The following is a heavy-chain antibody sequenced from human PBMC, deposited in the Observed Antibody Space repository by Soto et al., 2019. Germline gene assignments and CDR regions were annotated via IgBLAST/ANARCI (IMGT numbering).Heavy chain of an antibody. D-gene: IGHD2-2*01. CDR1: GGSISSSNW. V-gene: IGHV4-4*02. J-gene: IGHJ4*02. CDR3: ARVTLSTYGLFEY. CDR2: IFHSGSS. Sequence: QVQLQESGPGLVKPSGTLSLTCAVSGGSISSSNWWSWVRQSPGKGLEWIGAIFHSGSSHYNPSLMSRLAMPLDLTKNQVSLELTSVTAADTALYYCARVTLSTYGLFEYWGQGTLVTVSS.